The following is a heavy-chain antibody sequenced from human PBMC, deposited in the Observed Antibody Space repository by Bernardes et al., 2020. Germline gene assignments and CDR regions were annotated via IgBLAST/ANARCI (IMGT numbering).Heavy chain of an antibody. J-gene: IGHJ3*02. CDR3: ARGQVVPAALNHDAFDI. Sequence: GGSLRLSCAASGFTFSSYDMHWVRQATGKGLEWVSAIGTAGDTYYPGSVKGRFTISRENAKNSLFLQMNSLRAEDTAVYYCARGQVVPAALNHDAFDIWGQGTMVTVSS. V-gene: IGHV3-13*01. CDR1: GFTFSSYD. CDR2: IGTAGDT. D-gene: IGHD2-2*01.